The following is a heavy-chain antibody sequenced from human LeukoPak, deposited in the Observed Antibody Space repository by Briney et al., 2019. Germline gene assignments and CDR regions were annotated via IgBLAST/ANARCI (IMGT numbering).Heavy chain of an antibody. CDR2: ISGSGGST. CDR3: AKADIVVVPAAMLYYYGMDV. D-gene: IGHD2-2*01. CDR1: GFTFSNYA. Sequence: GGSLRLSCAASGFTFSNYAMSWVRQAPGKGLEWVSAISGSGGSTYYADSVKGRFTISRDNSKNTLYLQMNSLRAEDTAVYYCAKADIVVVPAAMLYYYGMDVWGQGTTVTVSS. V-gene: IGHV3-23*01. J-gene: IGHJ6*02.